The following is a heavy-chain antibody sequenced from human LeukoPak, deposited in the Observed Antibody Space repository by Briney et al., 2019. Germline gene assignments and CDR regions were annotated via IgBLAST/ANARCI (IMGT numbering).Heavy chain of an antibody. D-gene: IGHD1-1*01. Sequence: GGPLRLSCAASGFTVSSNYMSWVRQAPGKGLEWVSVIYSGGTTYYADSAKGRFTISRDNSKNTLYLQMNSLRAEDTAVYYCARTTTFAPHFDYWGQGTLVTVSS. J-gene: IGHJ4*02. CDR3: ARTTTFAPHFDY. CDR2: IYSGGTT. CDR1: GFTVSSNY. V-gene: IGHV3-66*01.